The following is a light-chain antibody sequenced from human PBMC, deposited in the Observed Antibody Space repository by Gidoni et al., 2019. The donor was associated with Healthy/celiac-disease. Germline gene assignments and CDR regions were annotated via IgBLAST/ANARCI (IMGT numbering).Light chain of an antibody. CDR2: AVS. J-gene: IGKJ3*01. CDR1: QRISSY. Sequence: DIEMNKSPSSLFASLGGRVTITCRARQRISSYLNWYQQKPGKAPKLLIYAVSRWQTGVPSRFSCSGSGTDFTLTISSLQPEDFAIYYCQQSYSTPPFTFGPGTKVEIK. V-gene: IGKV1-39*01. CDR3: QQSYSTPPFT.